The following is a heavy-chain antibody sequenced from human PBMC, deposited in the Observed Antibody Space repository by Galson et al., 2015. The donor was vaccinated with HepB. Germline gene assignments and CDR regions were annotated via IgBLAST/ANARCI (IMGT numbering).Heavy chain of an antibody. CDR3: AGGMTVWGTYRNLCGLFDS. D-gene: IGHD3-16*01. CDR2: VRQDGSDK. J-gene: IGHJ4*02. Sequence: SLRLSCAASGFTLSSYWMSWVRQAPGKGLEWVANVRQDGSDKTYVDSVRGRFTISRDNTKRSLFLQMNSLRAEDTAVYYCAGGMTVWGTYRNLCGLFDSWGQGTLVTVSS. V-gene: IGHV3-7*03. CDR1: GFTLSSYW.